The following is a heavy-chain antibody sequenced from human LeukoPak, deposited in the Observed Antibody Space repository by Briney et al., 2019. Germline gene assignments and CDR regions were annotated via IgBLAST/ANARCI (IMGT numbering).Heavy chain of an antibody. CDR3: AKRKYCSGGSCKPSQNVVLYDFDY. CDR1: GYTFTSYG. Sequence: GASVKVSCKASGYTFTSYGISWVRQAPGQGLEWMGWISAYNGNTNYAQKLQGRVTMTTDTSTSTAYMELSSLRSEDTAVYYCAKRKYCSGGSCKPSQNVVLYDFDYWGQGTLVTVSS. J-gene: IGHJ4*02. CDR2: ISAYNGNT. V-gene: IGHV1-18*01. D-gene: IGHD2-15*01.